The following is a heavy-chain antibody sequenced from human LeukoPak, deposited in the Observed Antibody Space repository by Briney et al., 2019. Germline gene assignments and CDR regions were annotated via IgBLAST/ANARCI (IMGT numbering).Heavy chain of an antibody. V-gene: IGHV3-30*03. CDR2: VSHDAITE. D-gene: IGHD3-10*01. CDR3: ARDEDCQLLYQPDY. Sequence: PGGSLRLSCAASGFTFDRYAMHWVRQAPGKGLEWLGFVSHDAITEDYADSVKGRFTISRDTSRNMLYLEMKSLTPDDTAVYFCARDEDCQLLYQPDYWGQGTLVTVSS. J-gene: IGHJ4*02. CDR1: GFTFDRYA.